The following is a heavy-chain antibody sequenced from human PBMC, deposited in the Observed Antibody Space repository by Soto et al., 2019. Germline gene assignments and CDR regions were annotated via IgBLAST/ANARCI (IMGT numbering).Heavy chain of an antibody. V-gene: IGHV4-59*13. CDR2: AYYSGTT. D-gene: IGHD3-3*01. Sequence: PSETLSLTCAVSCASFSGSYWSWIRQPPWKGLEWIGYAYYSGTTVYNPSLKSRVYISVDTSKKHVSLRLNSVTAADTAVYYCAVWRALTQYYFDSWGHGTLVTV. J-gene: IGHJ4*01. CDR3: AVWRALTQYYFDS. CDR1: CASFSGSY.